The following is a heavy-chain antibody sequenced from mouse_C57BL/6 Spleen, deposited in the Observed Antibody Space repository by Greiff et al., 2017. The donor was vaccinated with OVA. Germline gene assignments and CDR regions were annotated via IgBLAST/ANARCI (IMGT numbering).Heavy chain of an antibody. CDR2: INYDGSST. CDR1: GFTFSDYY. V-gene: IGHV5-16*01. D-gene: IGHD2-4*01. Sequence: EVKLVESAGGLVQPGSSMKLSCTASGFTFSDYYMAWVRQVPEKGLEWVANINYDGSSTYYLDSLKSRFIISRDNAKNILYLQMSSLKSEDTATYYCARVYDYGGVDYWGQGTTLTVSS. CDR3: ARVYDYGGVDY. J-gene: IGHJ2*01.